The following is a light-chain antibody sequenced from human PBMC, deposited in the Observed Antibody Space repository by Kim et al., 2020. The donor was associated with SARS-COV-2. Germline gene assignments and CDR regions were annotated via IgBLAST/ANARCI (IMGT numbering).Light chain of an antibody. Sequence: VAPGERATLSCRASQSVTSNLAWYQQRPGQAPRLLIYGASIRATGIPDRFSGSGSGTEFTLTISSLQPEDFALYYCQQYNRWPPYIFGQGTKLEIK. J-gene: IGKJ2*01. CDR3: QQYNRWPPYI. V-gene: IGKV3-15*01. CDR1: QSVTSN. CDR2: GAS.